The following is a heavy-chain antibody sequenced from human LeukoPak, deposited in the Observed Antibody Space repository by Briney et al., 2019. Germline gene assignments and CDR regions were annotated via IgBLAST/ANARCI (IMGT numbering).Heavy chain of an antibody. D-gene: IGHD1-26*01. V-gene: IGHV4-4*07. J-gene: IGHJ4*02. CDR1: GGSISSYY. CDR3: ARDTAGEWELNFDY. CDR2: IYTSGST. Sequence: SETLSLTCTVSGGSISSYYWSWIRQPAGKGLEWIGRIYTSGSTNYNPSLKSRVTMSVDTSKNQFSLKLSSVTAADTAVYYCARDTAGEWELNFDYWGQGTLVTVSS.